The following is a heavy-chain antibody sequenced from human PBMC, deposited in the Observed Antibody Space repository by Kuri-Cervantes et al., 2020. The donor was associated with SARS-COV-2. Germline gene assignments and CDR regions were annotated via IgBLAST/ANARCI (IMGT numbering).Heavy chain of an antibody. J-gene: IGHJ6*02. CDR2: ISTSGGDT. Sequence: GESLKISCAASRFTFNKYDLIWVRQAPGKGLEWVSSISTSGGDTNYADSVKGRFTISRDNAKNTLYLQMNSLRPEDTAVYYCAREGLRGSMDVWGQGSTVAVSS. V-gene: IGHV3-21*01. CDR1: RFTFNKYD. CDR3: AREGLRGSMDV.